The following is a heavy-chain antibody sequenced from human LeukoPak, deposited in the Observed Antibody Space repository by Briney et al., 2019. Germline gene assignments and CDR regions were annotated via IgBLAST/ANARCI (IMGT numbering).Heavy chain of an antibody. CDR1: GYTFTSYD. CDR3: ARVPNRVVRGKPPFDY. CDR2: MNPNSGNT. Sequence: ASVKVSCTASGYTFTSYDINWVRQATGQGLEWMGWMNPNSGNTGYAQKFQGRVTMTRNTSISTAYMELNSLRSEDTAVYYCARVPNRVVRGKPPFDYWGQGTLVTVSS. D-gene: IGHD3-10*01. J-gene: IGHJ4*02. V-gene: IGHV1-8*01.